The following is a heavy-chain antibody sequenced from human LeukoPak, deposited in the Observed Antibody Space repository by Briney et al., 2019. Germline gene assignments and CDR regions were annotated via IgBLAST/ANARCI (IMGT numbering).Heavy chain of an antibody. V-gene: IGHV4-34*01. CDR2: IYHTGST. J-gene: IGHJ6*04. D-gene: IGHD3-3*01. Sequence: SETLSLTCAVYGGTFSGYYWSWIRQSPAKELEWIGQIYHTGSTNYNPSLESRVTISLDTPNNQFSLKLTSVTAADTAVYYCARDDFGVALGGVWGKGTTVTVSS. CDR3: ARDDFGVALGGV. CDR1: GGTFSGYY.